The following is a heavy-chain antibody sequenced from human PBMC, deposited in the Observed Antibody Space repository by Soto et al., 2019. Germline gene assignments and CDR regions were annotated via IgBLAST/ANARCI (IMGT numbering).Heavy chain of an antibody. J-gene: IGHJ4*02. CDR1: GYTFTGYY. CDR2: IFPGSGGT. D-gene: IGHD6-25*01. Sequence: GSVKVSCQASGYTFTGYYVHWFRQAPGQGLEWLGWIFPGSGGTNYAQKFQGRVTMTRDTSINTAYMELSRLTSDDTGVYYCAREWQRGTDYWGQGDLVTVSS. V-gene: IGHV1-2*02. CDR3: AREWQRGTDY.